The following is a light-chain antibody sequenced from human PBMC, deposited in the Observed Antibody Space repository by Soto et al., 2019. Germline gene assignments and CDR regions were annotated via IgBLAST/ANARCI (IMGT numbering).Light chain of an antibody. J-gene: IGLJ2*01. V-gene: IGLV1-40*01. CDR1: SSNLGTGYD. Sequence: QSVLTQPPSVSGAPGQRVTFSCTGTSSNLGTGYDVHWYQQLPGTAPKLLIYGNNNRPSGVPDRFSGSKSGTSASLAITGLQAEDEGVYYCQSYDKTLNGYVVFGGGTQLTVL. CDR2: GNN. CDR3: QSYDKTLNGYVV.